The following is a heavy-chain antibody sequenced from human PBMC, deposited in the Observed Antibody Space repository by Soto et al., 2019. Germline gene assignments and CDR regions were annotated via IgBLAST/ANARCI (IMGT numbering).Heavy chain of an antibody. CDR3: ARQSSGWSNYYYYYYIDV. D-gene: IGHD6-19*01. J-gene: IGHJ6*03. CDR1: GFTFSSYG. Sequence: QVQLVESGGGVVQPGRSLRLSCAASGFTFSSYGMHWVRQAPGKGLEWVAVIWYDGSNKYYADSVKGRFTISRDNSKNTLYLKMNSLRAEDTAVYYCARQSSGWSNYYYYYYIDVWGKGTTFTVSS. CDR2: IWYDGSNK. V-gene: IGHV3-33*01.